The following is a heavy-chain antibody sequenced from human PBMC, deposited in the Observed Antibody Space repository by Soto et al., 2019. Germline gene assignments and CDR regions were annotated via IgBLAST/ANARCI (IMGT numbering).Heavy chain of an antibody. J-gene: IGHJ5*02. CDR1: GFTFSNAW. V-gene: IGHV3-15*07. Sequence: GGSLRLSCAASGFTFSNAWMNWVRQAPGKGLEWVGRIKSKTDGGTTDYAAPVKGRFTISRDDSKNTLYLQMNSLKTEDTAVYYCTTARVDYYYRNWFDPWGQGTLVTVSS. CDR3: TTARVDYYYRNWFDP. CDR2: IKSKTDGGTT. D-gene: IGHD3-22*01.